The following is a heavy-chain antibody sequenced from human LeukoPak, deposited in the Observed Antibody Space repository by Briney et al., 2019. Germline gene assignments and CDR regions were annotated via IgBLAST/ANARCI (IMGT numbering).Heavy chain of an antibody. CDR2: IIPILGIA. Sequence: SVKVSCKASGGTFSSHAISRVRQAPGQGLEWMGRIIPILGIANYAQKFQGRVTITADKSTSTAYMELSSLRSEDTAVYYCARRPYYCSGGSCHDYWGQGTLVTVSS. CDR3: ARRPYYCSGGSCHDY. CDR1: GGTFSSHA. J-gene: IGHJ4*02. D-gene: IGHD2-15*01. V-gene: IGHV1-69*04.